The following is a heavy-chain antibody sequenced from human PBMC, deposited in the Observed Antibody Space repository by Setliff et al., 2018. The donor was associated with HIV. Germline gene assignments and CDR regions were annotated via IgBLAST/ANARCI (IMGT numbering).Heavy chain of an antibody. CDR1: GGSIRTGDYY. CDR3: ARLKPPYCSSRSCYWGAFDI. J-gene: IGHJ3*02. V-gene: IGHV4-31*03. CDR2: ISSSGNT. D-gene: IGHD2-2*01. Sequence: SETLSLTCTVSGGSIRTGDYYWNWIRQRQGKGLEWIGYISSSGNTYSNPSLKNRLIISMDTSKNQLSLKLTAVTAADTAVYYCARLKPPYCSSRSCYWGAFDIWGQGARVTV.